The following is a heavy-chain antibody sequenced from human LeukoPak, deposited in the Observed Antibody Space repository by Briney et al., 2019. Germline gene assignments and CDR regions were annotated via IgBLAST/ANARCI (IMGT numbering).Heavy chain of an antibody. J-gene: IGHJ3*02. CDR2: IYYSGST. V-gene: IGHV4-59*01. CDR1: GGSISSYY. D-gene: IGHD2-2*01. CDR3: ARRGVTSRAFDI. Sequence: SETLSLTCTVSGGSISSYYWSWIRQPPGKGLEWIGYIYYSGSTNYNPSLKSRVTISVDTSKNQFSLKLSSVTAADTAVYYCARRGVTSRAFDIWGQGTMVTVSS.